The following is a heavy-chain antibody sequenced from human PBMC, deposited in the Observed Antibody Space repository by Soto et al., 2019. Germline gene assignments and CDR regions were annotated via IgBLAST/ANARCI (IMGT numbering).Heavy chain of an antibody. CDR1: GGSLSGGGYF. J-gene: IGHJ5*02. D-gene: IGHD2-21*01. CDR2: VYYSGSS. Sequence: SETRPVTCSGSGGSLSGGGYFWSWLRQPPGKGLEWIANVYYSGSSYYNPSLKSRLTISVDPTKNQFSLQLKSMTAADTAVYYCAKLACNRSPCHITASCPPWPQ. CDR3: AKLACNRSPCHITASCPP. V-gene: IGHV4-31*03.